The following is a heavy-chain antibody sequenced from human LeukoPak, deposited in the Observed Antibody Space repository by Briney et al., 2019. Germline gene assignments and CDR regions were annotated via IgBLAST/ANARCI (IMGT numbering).Heavy chain of an antibody. CDR2: IYHSGST. CDR1: GGSISSGGYY. V-gene: IGHV4-30-2*01. D-gene: IGHD6-13*01. J-gene: IGHJ4*02. Sequence: SQTLSLTCTVSGGSISSGGYYWSWIRQPPGKGLEWIGYIYHSGSTYYNPSLKSRVTISVDTSKNQFSLKLSSVTAADTAVYYCARHKGSSWYGPPGYWGQGTLVTVSS. CDR3: ARHKGSSWYGPPGY.